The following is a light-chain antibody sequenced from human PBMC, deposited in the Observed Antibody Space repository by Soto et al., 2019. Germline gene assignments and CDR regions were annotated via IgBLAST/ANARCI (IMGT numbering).Light chain of an antibody. CDR1: QSVSSN. Sequence: EIVMTQSPATLSVSPGERVTLSCRASQSVSSNLAWYQQRPGQGPRLLIYGASTRATGIPARFSGSGSGTECTLTISSLQYEDVAVYYCQQYNNWPPYTFGQGTKLEIK. CDR3: QQYNNWPPYT. J-gene: IGKJ2*01. CDR2: GAS. V-gene: IGKV3-15*01.